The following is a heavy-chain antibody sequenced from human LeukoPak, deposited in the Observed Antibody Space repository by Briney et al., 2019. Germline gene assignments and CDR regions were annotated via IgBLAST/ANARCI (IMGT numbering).Heavy chain of an antibody. D-gene: IGHD3-22*01. CDR2: ISGNGGST. J-gene: IGHJ1*01. V-gene: IGHV3-64*01. CDR3: ARVRDYYDSSGYTQYFQH. Sequence: GGSLRLSCAASGFIISSYVLYWVRQAPGKGLEYVSAISGNGGSTYYANSVKDRFTISRDNSKNTLYLQMNSLRGEDTAIYYCARVRDYYDSSGYTQYFQHWGQGTLVTVSS. CDR1: GFIISSYV.